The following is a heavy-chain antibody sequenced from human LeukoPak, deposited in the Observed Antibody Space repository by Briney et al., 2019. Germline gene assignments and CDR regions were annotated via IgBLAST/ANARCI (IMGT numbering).Heavy chain of an antibody. J-gene: IGHJ4*02. CDR3: ARDGSNPYFDY. D-gene: IGHD6-13*01. CDR1: GFSFTSYW. V-gene: IGHV3-7*01. Sequence: GGSLRLSCAASGFSFTSYWMSWVRQAPGQGLEWVANINRDGSEKYYVDSVKGRFTISRDNGKNSLYLQMNSLRAEDTAVYFCARDGSNPYFDYWGQGTLVTVSS. CDR2: INRDGSEK.